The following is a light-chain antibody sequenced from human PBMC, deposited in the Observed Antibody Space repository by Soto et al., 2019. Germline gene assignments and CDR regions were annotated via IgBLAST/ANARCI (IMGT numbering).Light chain of an antibody. CDR1: QSVSSTY. J-gene: IGKJ5*01. Sequence: EIVITQSPATLSVSPGERATLSCRASQSVSSTYLAWYQQKPGQAPRLLIYGASSRATGIPDRFSGSGSGTDFTLTISRLEPEDFAVYYCQQYGSFSITFGQGTRLEIK. CDR2: GAS. CDR3: QQYGSFSIT. V-gene: IGKV3-20*01.